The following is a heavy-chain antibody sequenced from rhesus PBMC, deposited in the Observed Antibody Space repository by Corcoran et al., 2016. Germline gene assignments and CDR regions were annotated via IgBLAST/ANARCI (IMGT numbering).Heavy chain of an antibody. CDR3: ARHRGGSDLDC. CDR1: GYSISSGYY. D-gene: IGHD6-25*01. CDR2: ISGSSGTT. J-gene: IGHJ4*01. V-gene: IGHV4-99*01. Sequence: QVQLQESGPGLVKPSETLSLTCAVSGYSISSGYYWGWIRQPPGKGLEYIGYISGSSGTTYYNPSLNSRVTISKDTSKNQFSLTLSSVTAADTAVYYCARHRGGSDLDCWGQGVLVTVSS.